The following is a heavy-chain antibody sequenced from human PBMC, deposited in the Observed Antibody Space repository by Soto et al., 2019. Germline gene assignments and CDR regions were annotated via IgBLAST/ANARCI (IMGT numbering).Heavy chain of an antibody. V-gene: IGHV3-30-3*01. Sequence: GGSLRLSCTASGFTFSIYAMHWVRQAPGKGLEWVAIISYDGTKIDYAGSVKGRFTISRDNSKNTLYLQMNSLITEDTAVYYCARRDFYCRGRNCYSGDYAMDVWGQGTTVTVSS. CDR1: GFTFSIYA. D-gene: IGHD2-15*01. CDR2: ISYDGTKI. J-gene: IGHJ6*02. CDR3: ARRDFYCRGRNCYSGDYAMDV.